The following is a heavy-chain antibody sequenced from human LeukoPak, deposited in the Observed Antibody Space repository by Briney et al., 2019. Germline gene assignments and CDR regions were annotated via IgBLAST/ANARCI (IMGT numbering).Heavy chain of an antibody. Sequence: GGSLRLSCAASGFTFSSCTMHWVRQAPGKGLEWMAIMSSDGSNKYYGDSVKGRFTVSRDTSKNTVYLQMNSLRVEDTAVYYCARGEPGTTMGVDFWGQGTLVTVS. CDR1: GFTFSSCT. D-gene: IGHD1-1*01. CDR2: MSSDGSNK. CDR3: ARGEPGTTMGVDF. J-gene: IGHJ4*02. V-gene: IGHV3-30*04.